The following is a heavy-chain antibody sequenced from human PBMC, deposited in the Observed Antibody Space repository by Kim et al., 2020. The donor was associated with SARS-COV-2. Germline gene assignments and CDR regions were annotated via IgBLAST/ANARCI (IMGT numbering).Heavy chain of an antibody. CDR1: GFIFSNYA. V-gene: IGHV3-23*01. Sequence: GGSLRLSCAASGFIFSNYAMSWVRQAPGKGLEWVSSISGNTDNTHYADSVKGRFTISRDDSKNTLYLQMNSLRADDTALYYCAKHNILTYYYPSNDYWGQGTLVTVSS. CDR3: AKHNILTYYYPSNDY. CDR2: ISGNTDNT. D-gene: IGHD3-9*01. J-gene: IGHJ4*02.